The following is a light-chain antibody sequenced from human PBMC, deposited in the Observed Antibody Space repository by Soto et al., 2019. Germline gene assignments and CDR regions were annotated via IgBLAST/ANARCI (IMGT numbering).Light chain of an antibody. CDR2: DVS. CDR1: SSDVGDNS. V-gene: IGLV2-14*01. J-gene: IGLJ2*01. Sequence: QSALTQPASVSGSPGQSITISCTGTSSDVGDNSVSWYQQHPGKAPKLMIYDVSSRPSGVSNRFSASKSGNTASLTISGLQAEDESDYYCSSYTTTSTYVFGGGTKVTVL. CDR3: SSYTTTSTYV.